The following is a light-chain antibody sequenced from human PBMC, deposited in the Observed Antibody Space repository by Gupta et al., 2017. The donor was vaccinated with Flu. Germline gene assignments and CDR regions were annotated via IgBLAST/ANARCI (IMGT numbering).Light chain of an antibody. V-gene: IGLV3-21*02. CDR2: DVS. CDR3: HVLDGSGDQREWV. J-gene: IGLJ3*02. CDR1: GSKT. Sequence: GSKTVHCYKQQPGLAPELVVYDVSLRPSGIPGRFSGSNSGNTATLTISRVEAGDEADYYCHVLDGSGDQREWVFGGGTKLTVL.